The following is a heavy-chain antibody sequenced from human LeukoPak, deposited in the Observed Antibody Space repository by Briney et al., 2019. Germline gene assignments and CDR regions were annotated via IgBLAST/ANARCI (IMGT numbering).Heavy chain of an antibody. D-gene: IGHD3-9*01. Sequence: PSETLSLTCTVSGGSISSYYWSWIRQPAGKGLEWIGRIYTSGSTNYNPSLKSRVTMSVDTSKNQFSLKLSSVTAADTAVYYCARDYYDILTGYRHDAFDIWGQGTMVTVSS. CDR1: GGSISSYY. CDR3: ARDYYDILTGYRHDAFDI. V-gene: IGHV4-4*07. CDR2: IYTSGST. J-gene: IGHJ3*02.